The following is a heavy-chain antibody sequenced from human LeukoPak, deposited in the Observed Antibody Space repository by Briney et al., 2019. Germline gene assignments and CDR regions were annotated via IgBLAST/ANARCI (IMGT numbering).Heavy chain of an antibody. CDR2: INPSGGST. J-gene: IGHJ3*02. D-gene: IGHD3-22*01. CDR3: ARGRHYYDSSDYYYEGDGFDI. Sequence: ASVKVSCEASGYTFTSYGISWVRQAPGQGLEWMGIINPSGGSTNYAQKFQGRLTMTRDMSTSTVYMELSSLRSDDTAVYYCARGRHYYDSSDYYYEGDGFDIWGQGTMVTVSS. V-gene: IGHV1-46*01. CDR1: GYTFTSYG.